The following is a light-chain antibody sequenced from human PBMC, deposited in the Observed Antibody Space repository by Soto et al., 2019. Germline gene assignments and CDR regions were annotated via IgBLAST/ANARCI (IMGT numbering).Light chain of an antibody. V-gene: IGKV3-20*01. CDR1: QTISSTY. CDR3: QQYGGSPWT. CDR2: ATS. J-gene: IGKJ1*01. Sequence: EIVWTQAPGSLSLSPGERATLSCRASQTISSTYIVWHQQKPGQAPRLLIYATSSRATGIPDRFSGSGSGTDFTLTISRLEPGDFAMYYCQQYGGSPWTFGQGTKWIS.